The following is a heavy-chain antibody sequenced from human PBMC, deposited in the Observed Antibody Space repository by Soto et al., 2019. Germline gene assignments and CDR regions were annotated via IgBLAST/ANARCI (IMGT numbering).Heavy chain of an antibody. CDR1: GHTFTSYG. J-gene: IGHJ6*02. CDR3: ARDSAVAGNSYGMDV. CDR2: ISAYNGNT. D-gene: IGHD6-19*01. V-gene: IGHV1-18*04. Sequence: SVKVSCKASGHTFTSYGISWVRQAPGQGLEWMGWISAYNGNTNYAQSLQGRVTMTTDTSTSTAYMELRSLRSDDTAVYYCARDSAVAGNSYGMDVWGQGTTVTASS.